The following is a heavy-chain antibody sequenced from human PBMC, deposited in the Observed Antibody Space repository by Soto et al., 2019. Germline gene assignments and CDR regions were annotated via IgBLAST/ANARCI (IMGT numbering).Heavy chain of an antibody. CDR2: IRGKTDTYAT. V-gene: IGHV3-73*01. Sequence: GGSLRLSCAASGFTFSGSSMHWVRQASGKGLEWVGCIRGKTDTYATAYAAPVRGRFTIARDDSKNTAYLQMNSLKTEDTAVYFCTKRIGAYAMDVWGQGTTVTVSS. D-gene: IGHD1-26*01. CDR3: TKRIGAYAMDV. CDR1: GFTFSGSS. J-gene: IGHJ6*02.